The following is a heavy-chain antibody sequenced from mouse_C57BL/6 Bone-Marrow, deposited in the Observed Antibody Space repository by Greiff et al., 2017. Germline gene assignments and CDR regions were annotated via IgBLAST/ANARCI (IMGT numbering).Heavy chain of an antibody. CDR2: IDPENGDT. J-gene: IGHJ3*01. CDR3: TTAAYGYAGVAY. Sequence: EVKLMESGAELVRPGASVKLSCTASGFNIKDDYMHWVKQRPEQGLEWIGWIDPENGDTEYASKFQGKATITADTSSNTAYLQLSSLTSEDTAVDYCTTAAYGYAGVAYWGQGTLVTVSA. CDR1: GFNIKDDY. D-gene: IGHD2-2*01. V-gene: IGHV14-4*01.